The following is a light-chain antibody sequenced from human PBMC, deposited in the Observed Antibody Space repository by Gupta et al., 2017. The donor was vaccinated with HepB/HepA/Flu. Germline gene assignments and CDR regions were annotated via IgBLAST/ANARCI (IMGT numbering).Light chain of an antibody. CDR2: VAS. CDR3: RQHNSFPIT. Sequence: DIQLTQSPSSLSASVGDRVTITCRASQSMNNYLVWYQQKPGKAPKILIYVASTWKSGVPSRFSGSGCGTEFTLTISSRHPEEFANYYCRQHNSFPITFGCGTKVEIK. V-gene: IGKV1-9*01. CDR1: QSMNNY. J-gene: IGKJ4*01.